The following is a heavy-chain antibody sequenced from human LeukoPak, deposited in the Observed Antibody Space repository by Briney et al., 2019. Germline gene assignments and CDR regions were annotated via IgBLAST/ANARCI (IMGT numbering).Heavy chain of an antibody. CDR3: VGTIASRGSEY. D-gene: IGHD6-6*01. J-gene: IGHJ4*02. CDR1: GFTFTNYL. V-gene: IGHV3-74*01. CDR2: LPPDELGI. Sequence: GSLRLFCATLGFTFTNYLMPWVRQAPGVGAVWVSRLPPDELGIIYADSVKGRFTVSRDNAKNTVYLQMNNLRVDDTAMYYCVGTIASRGSEYWGQGALVTVSS.